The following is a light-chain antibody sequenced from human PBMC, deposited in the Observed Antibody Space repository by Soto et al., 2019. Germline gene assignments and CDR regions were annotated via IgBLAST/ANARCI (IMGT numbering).Light chain of an antibody. CDR1: QDISTW. J-gene: IGKJ5*01. Sequence: DIDMTQSPSSVSASAGATVTIPSQASQDISTWLAWYQQKPGKAPKLLIYGASTLQSGVPSRFSGSGSGKGFTLTISNLQPEDFATYYCQEASRIPITFGQGTRLEIK. CDR3: QEASRIPIT. V-gene: IGKV1-12*01. CDR2: GAS.